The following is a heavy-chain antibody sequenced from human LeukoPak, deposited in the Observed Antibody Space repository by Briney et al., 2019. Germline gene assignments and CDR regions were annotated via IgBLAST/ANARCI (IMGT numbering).Heavy chain of an antibody. D-gene: IGHD2-2*01. CDR2: IYYSGSS. CDR1: GGSISSYY. CDR3: ARQRCSTTNCYLFDY. Sequence: SETLSLTCTVSGGSISSYYWSWIRQPPGKGLEWIGYIYYSGSSNYNPSLQSRVTISVDTSKNQFSLKVSSVTAADMGVYYCARQRCSTTNCYLFDYWGQGTLVTVSS. J-gene: IGHJ4*02. V-gene: IGHV4-59*08.